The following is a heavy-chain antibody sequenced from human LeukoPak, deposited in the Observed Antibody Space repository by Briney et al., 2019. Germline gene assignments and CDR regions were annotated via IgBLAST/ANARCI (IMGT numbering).Heavy chain of an antibody. J-gene: IGHJ4*02. D-gene: IGHD6-13*01. Sequence: QTGGSLRPSCTASGFTFGDYVMSWVRQAPGKGLEWVGFIRSKPYGGTTEYAASVKGRFIISRDDSKTIAYLQMNSLKSEDTAVYYCTTGSATGTGSGYWGQGTLVTVSS. V-gene: IGHV3-49*04. CDR1: GFTFGDYV. CDR3: TTGSATGTGSGY. CDR2: IRSKPYGGTT.